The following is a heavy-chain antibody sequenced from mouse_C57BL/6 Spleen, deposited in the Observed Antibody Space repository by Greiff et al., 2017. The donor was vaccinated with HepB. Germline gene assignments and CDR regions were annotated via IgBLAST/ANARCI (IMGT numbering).Heavy chain of an antibody. CDR3: AREIYYCNGYYFDY. J-gene: IGHJ2*01. CDR2: IWTGGGT. Sequence: VKLVESGPGLVAPSQSLSITCTVSGFSLTSYAISWVRQPPGKGLEWLGVIWTGGGTNYNSALKSRLSISKDNSKSQVFLKMNSLQTDDTARYYCAREIYYCNGYYFDYWGQGTTLTVSS. CDR1: GFSLTSYA. V-gene: IGHV2-9-1*01. D-gene: IGHD2-1*01.